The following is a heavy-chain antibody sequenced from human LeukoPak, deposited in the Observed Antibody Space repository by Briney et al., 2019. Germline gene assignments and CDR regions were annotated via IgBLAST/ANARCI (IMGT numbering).Heavy chain of an antibody. CDR1: GGSISSSNW. CDR2: IYHSGST. Sequence: SGTLSLTCAVSGGSISSSNWWSWVRLPPGKGLEWIGEIYHSGSTNYNPSLKSRVTISVDKSKNQFSLKLSSVTAADTAVYYCARGLSSSWYGGGYYFDYWGQGTLVTVSS. V-gene: IGHV4-4*02. D-gene: IGHD6-13*01. CDR3: ARGLSSSWYGGGYYFDY. J-gene: IGHJ4*02.